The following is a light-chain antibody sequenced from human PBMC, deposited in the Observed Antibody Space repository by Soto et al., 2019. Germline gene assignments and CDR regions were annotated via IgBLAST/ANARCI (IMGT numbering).Light chain of an antibody. CDR1: QSISNY. Sequence: DIQMTQSPFSLPASVGDRVNITCRASQSISNYLNWYQHKPGRAPSLLIHGASSLQGGVPSRFSGSGSGTDFTLTISSLHPEDFTTYYCQQTYSAPLTFGGGTKVEIK. CDR2: GAS. V-gene: IGKV1-39*01. CDR3: QQTYSAPLT. J-gene: IGKJ4*01.